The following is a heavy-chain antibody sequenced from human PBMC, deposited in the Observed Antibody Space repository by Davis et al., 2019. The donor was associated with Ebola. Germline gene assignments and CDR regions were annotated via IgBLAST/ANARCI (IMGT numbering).Heavy chain of an antibody. D-gene: IGHD2-15*01. Sequence: GESLKISCKGSGYSFTSYWISWVRQMPGKGLEWMGRIDPSDSYTNYSPSFQGQVTISADKSISTAYLQWSSLKASDTTMYYCARPIPGSGTNWGQGTLVTVSS. V-gene: IGHV5-10-1*04. CDR2: IDPSDSYT. CDR1: GYSFTSYW. J-gene: IGHJ4*02. CDR3: ARPIPGSGTN.